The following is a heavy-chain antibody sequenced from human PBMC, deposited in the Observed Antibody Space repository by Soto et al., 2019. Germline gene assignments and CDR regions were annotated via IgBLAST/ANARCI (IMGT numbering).Heavy chain of an antibody. CDR1: GGTFSSYA. Sequence: SVKVSCKASGGTFSSYAISWVRQAPGQGLEWMGGIIPIFGTANYAQKFQGRVTITADESTSTAYMELSSLRSEDMAVYYCARGGSYGDYDIYYGMDVWGQGTTVTVSS. CDR2: IIPIFGTA. V-gene: IGHV1-69*13. CDR3: ARGGSYGDYDIYYGMDV. J-gene: IGHJ6*02. D-gene: IGHD4-17*01.